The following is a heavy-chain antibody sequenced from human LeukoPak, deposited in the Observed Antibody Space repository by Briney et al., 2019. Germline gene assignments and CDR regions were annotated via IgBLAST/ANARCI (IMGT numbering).Heavy chain of an antibody. Sequence: GESLKISCKGSGYTFTNYWIGWVRQMPGKGLEWMGIIYPADSDTRYSPSFQGQVTISADKSISTAYLQWSSLKASDTAMYYCARHNLDTAMTYYFDYWGQGTLVSVSS. V-gene: IGHV5-51*01. CDR1: GYTFTNYW. D-gene: IGHD5-18*01. CDR2: IYPADSDT. J-gene: IGHJ4*02. CDR3: ARHNLDTAMTYYFDY.